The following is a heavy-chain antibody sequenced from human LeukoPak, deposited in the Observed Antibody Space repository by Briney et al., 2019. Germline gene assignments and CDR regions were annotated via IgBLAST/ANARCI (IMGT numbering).Heavy chain of an antibody. V-gene: IGHV1-69*06. Sequence: SVKVSCKASGGTFSSYAISWVRQAPGQGLEWMGGIIPIFGTANYAQKFQGRVTITADKSTSTAYMEPSSLRSEDTAVYYCARANIVVVPAAKGPHYYYYGMDVWGKGTTVTVSS. CDR1: GGTFSSYA. J-gene: IGHJ6*04. CDR2: IIPIFGTA. CDR3: ARANIVVVPAAKGPHYYYYGMDV. D-gene: IGHD2-2*01.